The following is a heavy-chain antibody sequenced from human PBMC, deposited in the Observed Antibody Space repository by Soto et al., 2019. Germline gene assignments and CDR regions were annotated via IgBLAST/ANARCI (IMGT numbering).Heavy chain of an antibody. Sequence: GGSLRLSCAASGFTVSSNYMSWVRQAPGKGLEWVSVIYSGGSTYYADSVKGRFTISRDNSKNTLYLQMDSLRVEDTAVYYCARDGYSSGWYGTTEYFQHWGQGTLVTVSS. CDR1: GFTVSSNY. CDR3: ARDGYSSGWYGTTEYFQH. CDR2: IYSGGST. V-gene: IGHV3-53*01. D-gene: IGHD6-19*01. J-gene: IGHJ1*01.